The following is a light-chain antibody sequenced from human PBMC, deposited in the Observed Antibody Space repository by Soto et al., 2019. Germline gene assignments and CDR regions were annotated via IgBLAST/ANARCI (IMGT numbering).Light chain of an antibody. CDR2: WAS. V-gene: IGKV4-1*01. J-gene: IGKJ2*01. Sequence: DIVMTQSPDSLAVSLGERTTINCKSSQSVLYSSNKKNYLAWYQQKPGQSPKLLIYWASTREPGVPDRXXGSGSGTDFTLTISSLQPEDVAVYYCQQYYSNSMYTFGQGTRLEIK. CDR1: QSVLYSSNKKNY. CDR3: QQYYSNSMYT.